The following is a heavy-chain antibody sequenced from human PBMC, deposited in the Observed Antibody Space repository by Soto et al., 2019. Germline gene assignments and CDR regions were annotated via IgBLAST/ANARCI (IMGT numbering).Heavy chain of an antibody. CDR2: IYAGDSDT. V-gene: IGHV5-51*01. Sequence: GESLKISCKGSGYSFTSYWIGWVRQMPGKGLEWMGIIYAGDSDTRYSPSFQGQVTISADKSISTAYLQWSSLKASDTAMYYCARPREAGKYYYGVDVWGQGTTVTVSS. CDR3: ARPREAGKYYYGVDV. D-gene: IGHD6-19*01. J-gene: IGHJ6*02. CDR1: GYSFTSYW.